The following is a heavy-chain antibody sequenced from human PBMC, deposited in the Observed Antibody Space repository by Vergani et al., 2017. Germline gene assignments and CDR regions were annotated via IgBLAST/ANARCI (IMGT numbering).Heavy chain of an antibody. CDR1: GDSVISTDYH. J-gene: IGHJ4*02. V-gene: IGHV4-39*01. Sequence: QVQLQESGPGLVKPSETLPLPCTVSGDSVISTDYHWGWIRQPPGKGLEWIGSMDHSGSTSYNPSLESRISISFETPKNQFSLRLTSVTAADTAVYYCASKRGACRAAYCHSYDFWGPGTLVGVSS. CDR3: ASKRGACRAAYCHSYDF. D-gene: IGHD2-15*01. CDR2: MDHSGST.